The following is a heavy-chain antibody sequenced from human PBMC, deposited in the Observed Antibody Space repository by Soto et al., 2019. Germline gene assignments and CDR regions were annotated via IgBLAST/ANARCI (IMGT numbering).Heavy chain of an antibody. D-gene: IGHD2-2*01. CDR3: ARDSLYCSSTSCYWFDP. Sequence: SETLSLTCTVSGGSISSYYWSWIRQPAGKGLEWIGRIYTSGSTNYNPSLKSRVTMSVDTSKNQFSLKLSSVTAADTAVYYCARDSLYCSSTSCYWFDPWGQGTLVTVSS. CDR1: GGSISSYY. CDR2: IYTSGST. J-gene: IGHJ5*02. V-gene: IGHV4-4*07.